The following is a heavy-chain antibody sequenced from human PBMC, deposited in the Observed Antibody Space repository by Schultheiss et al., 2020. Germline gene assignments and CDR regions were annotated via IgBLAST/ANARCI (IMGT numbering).Heavy chain of an antibody. J-gene: IGHJ4*03. D-gene: IGHD1-1*01. Sequence: SETLSLTCAVYGGSFSGYYWSWIRQPPGKGLEWIGEINHSGSTNYNPSLKTRVTISVDTSKNQFSLKLSSVTAADTAVYYCARDRNWNYVDYWGQGTTVTVSS. CDR2: INHSGST. CDR3: ARDRNWNYVDY. CDR1: GGSFSGYY. V-gene: IGHV4-34*01.